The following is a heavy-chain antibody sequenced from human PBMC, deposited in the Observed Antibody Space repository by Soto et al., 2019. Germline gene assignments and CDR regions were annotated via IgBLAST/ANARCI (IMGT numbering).Heavy chain of an antibody. V-gene: IGHV4-30-2*01. CDR1: DGSISSGGYS. CDR3: ARGPPFH. D-gene: IGHD3-16*01. Sequence: SETLSLTCAVSDGSISSGGYSWSWIRQPPGKGLEWIGYIYHSGSPYYNPSLKSRVTISVDRSKNQFSLKLSSVTAADTAVYYCARGPPFHWGQGTLVTVSS. J-gene: IGHJ4*02. CDR2: IYHSGSP.